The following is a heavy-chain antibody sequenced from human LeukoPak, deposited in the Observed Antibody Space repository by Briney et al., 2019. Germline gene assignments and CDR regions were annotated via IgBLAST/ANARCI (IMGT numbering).Heavy chain of an antibody. V-gene: IGHV4-39*07. CDR2: IYYSGST. J-gene: IGHJ3*02. CDR3: ARDLGWLRAFDI. D-gene: IGHD5-12*01. CDR1: GGSISSSSYY. Sequence: SETLSLTCTVSGGSISSSSYYWGWIRQPPGKGLEWIGSIYYSGSTYYNPSLKSRVTISVDTSKNQFSLKLSSVTAADTAVYYCARDLGWLRAFDIWGQGTMVTVSS.